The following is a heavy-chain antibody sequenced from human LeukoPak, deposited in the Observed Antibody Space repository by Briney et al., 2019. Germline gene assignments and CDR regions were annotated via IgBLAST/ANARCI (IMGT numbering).Heavy chain of an antibody. CDR2: IFNTGNT. V-gene: IGHV4-59*11. CDR3: ASRPADTTWYGVFDY. Sequence: SETLSLTCSVSGGSINSHYWSWIRQPPGKRLEGIGYIFNTGNTNYNPSLASRVTMSVDTSRAQFFLRLSPVNAADTAIYYCASRPADTTWYGVFDYWSQGTLVTVSS. D-gene: IGHD3-10*01. J-gene: IGHJ4*02. CDR1: GGSINSHY.